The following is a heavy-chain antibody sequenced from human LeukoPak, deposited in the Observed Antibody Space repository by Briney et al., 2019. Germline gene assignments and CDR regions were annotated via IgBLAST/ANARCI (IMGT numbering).Heavy chain of an antibody. J-gene: IGHJ6*02. CDR3: ARDGLLWFGDYYYYGMDV. V-gene: IGHV3-7*01. Sequence: GGSLRLSCAASGFTFSSYWMSWVRQAPGKGLEWVANIKQDGSEKYYVDSVKGRFTISRDNAKNSLYLQMNSLRAEDTAVYYCARDGLLWFGDYYYYGMDVWGQGTTVTVSS. CDR2: IKQDGSEK. D-gene: IGHD3-10*01. CDR1: GFTFSSYW.